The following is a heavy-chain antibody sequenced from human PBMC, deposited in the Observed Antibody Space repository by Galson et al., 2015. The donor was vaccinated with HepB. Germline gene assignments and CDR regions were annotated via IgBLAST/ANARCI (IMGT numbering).Heavy chain of an antibody. CDR1: GYTFTSYY. J-gene: IGHJ6*02. V-gene: IGHV1-46*01. D-gene: IGHD6-19*01. Sequence: SVKVSCKASGYTFTSYYMHWVRQAPGQGLEWMGIINPSGGSTSYAQKFQGRVTMTRDTSTSTVYMELSSLRSEDTAVYYCARDLYVAGDGYYYYGMDVWGQGTTFTVSS. CDR3: ARDLYVAGDGYYYYGMDV. CDR2: INPSGGST.